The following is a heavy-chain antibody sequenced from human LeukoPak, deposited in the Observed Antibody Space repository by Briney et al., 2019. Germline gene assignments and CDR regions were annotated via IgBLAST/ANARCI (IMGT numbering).Heavy chain of an antibody. D-gene: IGHD3-22*01. CDR1: GFTFSSYA. Sequence: GGSLRLSCAASGFTFSSYAMSWVRQAPGKGLEWVSAISGSGGSTYYADSVKGRFTISRDNSKSTLYLQMNSLRAEDTAVYYCAKDLRDSSGYYFKYYYYYYMDVWGKGTTVTVSS. CDR3: AKDLRDSSGYYFKYYYYYYMDV. CDR2: ISGSGGST. V-gene: IGHV3-23*01. J-gene: IGHJ6*03.